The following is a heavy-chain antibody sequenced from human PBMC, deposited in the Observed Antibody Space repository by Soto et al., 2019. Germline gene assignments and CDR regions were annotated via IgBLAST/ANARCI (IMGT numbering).Heavy chain of an antibody. CDR2: MFYSGST. CDR3: ARVPKYYDFWSGYYNEYFQH. CDR1: GGSISRGGYY. V-gene: IGHV4-31*03. D-gene: IGHD3-3*01. J-gene: IGHJ1*01. Sequence: SETLSLTCTVSGGSISRGGYYWNWIRQHPGKGLEWIGYMFYSGSTYYNPSLKSRVTISMDTSKNQFSLNLSSVTAADTALYYCARVPKYYDFWSGYYNEYFQHWGQGTLVTVSS.